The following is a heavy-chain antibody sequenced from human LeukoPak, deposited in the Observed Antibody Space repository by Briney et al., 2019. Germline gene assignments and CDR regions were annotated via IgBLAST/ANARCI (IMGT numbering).Heavy chain of an antibody. CDR3: TRRRAHYYDSSGYYSRPQRVFDI. V-gene: IGHV4-34*01. D-gene: IGHD3-22*01. CDR2: INHSGNT. J-gene: IGHJ3*02. CDR1: GGSFSGYY. Sequence: PSETLSLTCAVYGGSFSGYYWSWVRQPPGKGLEWIGEINHSGNTDYNPSLKSRVIISVDTSKNQFSLKLSSVTAADTAVYYCTRRRAHYYDSSGYYSRPQRVFDIWGQGTMVTVSS.